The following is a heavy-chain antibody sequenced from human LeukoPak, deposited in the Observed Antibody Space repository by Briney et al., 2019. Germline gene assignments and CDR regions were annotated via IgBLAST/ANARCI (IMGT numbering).Heavy chain of an antibody. D-gene: IGHD5-24*01. V-gene: IGHV1-24*01. Sequence: GASVKVSCKVSGYTLTELSMHCVRQAPGKGLEWMGGFDPEDGETIYAQKFQGRVTMTEDTSTDTAYMELSSLRSEDTAVYYCATFFTDRDGYNAAYFDYWGQGTLVTVSS. CDR1: GYTLTELS. CDR2: FDPEDGET. CDR3: ATFFTDRDGYNAAYFDY. J-gene: IGHJ4*02.